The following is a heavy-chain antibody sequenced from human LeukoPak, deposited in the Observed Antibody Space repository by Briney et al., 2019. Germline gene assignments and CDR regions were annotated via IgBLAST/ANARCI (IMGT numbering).Heavy chain of an antibody. Sequence: PGGSLRLSCAASGFTFSNAWMSWVRQAPGKGLEWVGRIKSKTDGGATDYAAPVKGRFTISRDDSKNTLYLQINSLKTEDTAVYYCTTVKRGWSYKTREYYYYYMDVWGKGTTVTVSS. CDR3: TTVKRGWSYKTREYYYYYMDV. CDR2: IKSKTDGGAT. J-gene: IGHJ6*03. CDR1: GFTFSNAW. V-gene: IGHV3-15*01. D-gene: IGHD1-26*01.